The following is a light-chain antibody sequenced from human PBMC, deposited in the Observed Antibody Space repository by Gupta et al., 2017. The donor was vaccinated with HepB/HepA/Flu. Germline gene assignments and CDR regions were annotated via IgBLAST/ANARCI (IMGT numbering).Light chain of an antibody. V-gene: IGLV5-37*01. J-gene: IGLJ2*01. CDR1: CAIHVGSHS. CDR3: KVWNSNFLL. Sequence: QPVLTPPPSASASPGESARLTCTLPCAIHVGSHSIYCYQQKPGSPPRYLLHYFSDSDKGQGSGVPRRFSASKDASATIATILIAGMQSDADDYYYSKVWNSNFLLFGGGTKLTVL. CDR2: YFSDSDK.